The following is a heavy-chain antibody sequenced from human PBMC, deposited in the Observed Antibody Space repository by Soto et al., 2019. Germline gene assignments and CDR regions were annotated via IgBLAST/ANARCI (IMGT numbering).Heavy chain of an antibody. CDR3: ARGLEARYNWFDP. CDR2: INAGNGNT. Sequence: ASVKFSCKASGYTFTSYAMHWVRQAPGQRLEWMGWINAGNGNTKYSQKFQGRVTITRDTSASTAYMELSSLRSEDTAVYYCARGLEARYNWFDPWGQGTLVTVSS. V-gene: IGHV1-3*01. D-gene: IGHD5-12*01. J-gene: IGHJ5*02. CDR1: GYTFTSYA.